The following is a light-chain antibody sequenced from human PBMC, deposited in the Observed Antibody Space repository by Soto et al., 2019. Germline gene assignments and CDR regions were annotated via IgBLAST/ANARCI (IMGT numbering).Light chain of an antibody. CDR2: KAS. CDR3: QQYNSYSPT. CDR1: QSISTW. Sequence: DLQMTQSPSTLSASVGDRVNITCRASQSISTWLAWYQQEPGKAPKLLIHKASSLQSGVPSRFSGSGSGTDFTLTISSLHPDDFATYYCQQYNSYSPTFGQGTKVDIK. J-gene: IGKJ1*01. V-gene: IGKV1-5*03.